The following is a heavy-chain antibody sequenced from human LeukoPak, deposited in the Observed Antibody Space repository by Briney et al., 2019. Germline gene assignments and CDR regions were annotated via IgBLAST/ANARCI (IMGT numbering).Heavy chain of an antibody. J-gene: IGHJ4*02. CDR1: GFTFDDYA. CDR3: AESSGAIAAYYFDY. V-gene: IGHV3-9*01. D-gene: IGHD6-25*01. CDR2: ISWNGGSI. Sequence: GGSLTLSCAASGFTFDDYATDWVRQPPGEGLEWVSGISWNGGSIGYADSVRGRFTISRDNAKSSLYLQMNSLRAEDTALYYCAESSGAIAAYYFDYWGQGTLVTVSS.